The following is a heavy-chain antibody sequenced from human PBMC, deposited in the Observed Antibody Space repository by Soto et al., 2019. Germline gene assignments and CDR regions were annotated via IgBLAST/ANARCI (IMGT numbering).Heavy chain of an antibody. J-gene: IGHJ6*02. CDR1: GFTFSSYA. D-gene: IGHD3-10*01. V-gene: IGHV3-30-3*01. CDR2: ISYDGSNK. Sequence: VGSLRLSCAASGFTFSSYAMHWVRQAPGKGLEWVAVISYDGSNKYYADSVKGRFTISRDNSKNTLYLQMNSLRAEDTAVYYCARAHGVGGYYYYGMDVWGQGTTVTVSS. CDR3: ARAHGVGGYYYYGMDV.